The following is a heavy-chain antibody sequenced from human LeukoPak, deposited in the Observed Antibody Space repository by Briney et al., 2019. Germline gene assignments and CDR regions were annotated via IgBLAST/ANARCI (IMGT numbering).Heavy chain of an antibody. CDR3: AKDRHDFWSGYSDY. V-gene: IGHV3-74*01. CDR1: GFTFSSYW. Sequence: GGSLRLSCAASGFTFSSYWMHWVRQAPGKGLVWVSRINTDGSSTSYADSVKGRFTISRDNSKNTLYLQMNSLRAEDTAVYYCAKDRHDFWSGYSDYWGQGTLVTVSS. J-gene: IGHJ4*02. CDR2: INTDGSST. D-gene: IGHD3-3*01.